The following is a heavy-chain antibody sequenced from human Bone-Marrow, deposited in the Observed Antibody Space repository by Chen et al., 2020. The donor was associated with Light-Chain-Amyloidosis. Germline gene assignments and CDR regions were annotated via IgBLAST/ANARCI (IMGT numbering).Heavy chain of an antibody. D-gene: IGHD3-10*01. CDR2: MPNAVTTT. CDR3: ARDRGRFSYNRGGLDS. CDR1: GFTLNTYW. Sequence: EVQLVESGGALVQPGGSMRPSCAASGFTLNTYWMHWVRQPPGGGLGWVARMPNAVTTTGVADSVKGRFTVSRDDAKNTLYLEMNSLRVEDTGLYFCARDRGRFSYNRGGLDSWGQGTLVTVSS. V-gene: IGHV3-74*01. J-gene: IGHJ4*02.